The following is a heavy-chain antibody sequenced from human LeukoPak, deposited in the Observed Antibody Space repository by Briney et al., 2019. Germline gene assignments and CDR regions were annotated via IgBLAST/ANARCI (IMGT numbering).Heavy chain of an antibody. Sequence: GGSLRLSCAASGFTFSSYAMHWVRQAPGKGLEWVAVIWYDGSNKYYADSVKGRFTISRDNSKNTLYLQMNSLRAEDTAVYYCARAWSGDGGDAFDIWGQGTMVTVSS. CDR3: ARAWSGDGGDAFDI. J-gene: IGHJ3*02. CDR2: IWYDGSNK. D-gene: IGHD4-17*01. CDR1: GFTFSSYA. V-gene: IGHV3-33*08.